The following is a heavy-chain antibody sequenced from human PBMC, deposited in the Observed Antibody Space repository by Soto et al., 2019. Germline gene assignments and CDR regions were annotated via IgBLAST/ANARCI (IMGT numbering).Heavy chain of an antibody. CDR1: GFTFSGYA. CDR3: AKDPLTRGWFDP. Sequence: GGSLRLSCAASGFTFSGYAMTWVRQAPGKGLDWVSGISAGGTTYYADSAEGRFTISRYNSKNTLHLQMNSLRADDTAVYYCAKDPLTRGWFDPWGQGTLVTVSS. CDR2: ISAGGTT. V-gene: IGHV3-23*01. J-gene: IGHJ5*02.